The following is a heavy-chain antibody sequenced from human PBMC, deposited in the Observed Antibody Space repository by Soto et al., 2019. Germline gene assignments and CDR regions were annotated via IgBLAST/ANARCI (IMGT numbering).Heavy chain of an antibody. CDR1: GFTFSDYY. V-gene: IGHV3-11*06. Sequence: PGGSLRLSCAASGFTFSDYYMSWIRQAPGKGLEWVSYISSSSSYTNYADSVKGRFTISRDNAKNSLYLQMNSLRAEDTAVYYCARDRNFRLDWNYGHDYWGQGTLVTVSS. CDR2: ISSSSSYT. J-gene: IGHJ4*02. D-gene: IGHD1-7*01. CDR3: ARDRNFRLDWNYGHDY.